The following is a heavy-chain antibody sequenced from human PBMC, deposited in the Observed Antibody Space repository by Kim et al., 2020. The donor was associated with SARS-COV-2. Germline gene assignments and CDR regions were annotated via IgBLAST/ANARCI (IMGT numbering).Heavy chain of an antibody. Sequence: NYNPSLTSRVTISVDTSTNQCSLKLSSVTAADTAVYYCARGGYFDWTLDYWGQGTLVTVSS. D-gene: IGHD3-9*01. V-gene: IGHV4-59*09. CDR3: ARGGYFDWTLDY. J-gene: IGHJ4*02.